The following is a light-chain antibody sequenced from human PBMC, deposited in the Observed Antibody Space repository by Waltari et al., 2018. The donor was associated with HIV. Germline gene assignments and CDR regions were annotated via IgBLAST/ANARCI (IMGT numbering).Light chain of an antibody. CDR2: GNS. Sequence: QSVLTQPPSVSGAPGQRVTISCTGSSTNIGAGYDLPWYQQLPGTAPKLLIYGNSNRPSGVPDRFSGSKSGTSASLAITGLQAEDEADYYCQSYDSSLSGIFGTGTKVTVL. V-gene: IGLV1-40*01. CDR1: STNIGAGYD. CDR3: QSYDSSLSGI. J-gene: IGLJ1*01.